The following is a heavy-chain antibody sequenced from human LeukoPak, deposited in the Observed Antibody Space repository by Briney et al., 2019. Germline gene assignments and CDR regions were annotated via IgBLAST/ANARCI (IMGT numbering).Heavy chain of an antibody. CDR2: ISGTGGTT. V-gene: IGHV3-23*01. J-gene: IGHJ4*02. Sequence: GGSLRLTCAASGFTFSSYAMSWVRQAPGKGLEWVSTISGTGGTTYYADSVKGRFTISRDNSKSTLYLQMNSLRAEDTAVYYCAKDPRSTAVTTSRSFDYWGQGTLVTVSP. CDR1: GFTFSSYA. CDR3: AKDPRSTAVTTSRSFDY. D-gene: IGHD4-11*01.